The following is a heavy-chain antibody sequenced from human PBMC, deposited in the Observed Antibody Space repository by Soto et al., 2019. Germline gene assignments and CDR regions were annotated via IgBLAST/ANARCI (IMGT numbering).Heavy chain of an antibody. J-gene: IGHJ4*02. CDR2: ISDDGASI. CDR3: ARENSVQAWLHHFDH. D-gene: IGHD5-18*01. V-gene: IGHV3-48*03. Sequence: EVQLLESGGALVQPGGSLRLSCEASGFSFSSFAMNWVRQAPGRGLEWVSYISDDGASIYYADSLKGRFTISRDNAKNYLSLQMNNLRAEDTAVYYCARENSVQAWLHHFDHWGLGTLVTVSS. CDR1: GFSFSSFA.